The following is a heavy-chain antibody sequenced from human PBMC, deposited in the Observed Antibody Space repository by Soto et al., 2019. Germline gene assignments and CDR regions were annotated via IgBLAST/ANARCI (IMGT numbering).Heavy chain of an antibody. D-gene: IGHD1-1*01. CDR2: IYYSGST. Sequence: PSETLSLTCTVSGGSISSYYRSWIRQPPGKGLEWIGYIYYSGSTNYNPSLKSRVTISVDTSKNQFSLKLSSVTAADTAVYYCAGRYGYSFDYWGQGTLVTVSS. CDR3: AGRYGYSFDY. CDR1: GGSISSYY. J-gene: IGHJ4*02. V-gene: IGHV4-59*08.